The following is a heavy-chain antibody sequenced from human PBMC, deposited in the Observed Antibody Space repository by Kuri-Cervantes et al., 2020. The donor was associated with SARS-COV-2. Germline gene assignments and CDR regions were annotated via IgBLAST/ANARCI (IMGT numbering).Heavy chain of an antibody. V-gene: IGHV3-74*01. CDR1: GFTISTYW. J-gene: IGHJ4*02. CDR2: ISSDGNNT. D-gene: IGHD1-1*01. CDR3: VRDGDHWNFDY. Sequence: GGSLRLSCAASGFTISTYWMHWVRQAPGKGLVWVSRISSDGNNTNYADSVKGRFTISRDNAKNMLFLQMNSLRAEDTAVYYCVRDGDHWNFDYWGQGTLVTVSS.